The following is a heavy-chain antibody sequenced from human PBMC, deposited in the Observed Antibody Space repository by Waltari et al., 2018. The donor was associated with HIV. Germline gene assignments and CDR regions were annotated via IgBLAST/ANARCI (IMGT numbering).Heavy chain of an antibody. CDR3: ARDHTRSSTSWERFDP. CDR1: GGSISSRCYY. Sequence: QVQLQESGPGLVKPSQTLSLTCTVSGGSISSRCYYCSWIRQHPGKGLEWVGYLYYSGSTYYNPSLKSRVTISVDTSKNQFSLKLSSVTAADTAVYYCARDHTRSSTSWERFDPWGQGTLVTVSS. J-gene: IGHJ5*02. V-gene: IGHV4-31*03. D-gene: IGHD2-2*01. CDR2: LYYSGST.